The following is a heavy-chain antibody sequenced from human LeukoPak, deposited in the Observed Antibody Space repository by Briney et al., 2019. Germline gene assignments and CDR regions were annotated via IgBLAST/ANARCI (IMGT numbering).Heavy chain of an antibody. CDR1: GYTFTDYY. V-gene: IGHV1-2*02. D-gene: IGHD4/OR15-4a*01. CDR3: MRDRGARPKNY. J-gene: IGHJ4*02. CDR2: INPNSGGT. Sequence: GASVKVPCKASGYTFTDYYIHWVRQAPGQGLEWMGWINPNSGGTEYAQKFQGRVAMTRDTSISTVYMELSSLRSDDTAVYYCMRDRGARPKNYWGQGTLVTVSS.